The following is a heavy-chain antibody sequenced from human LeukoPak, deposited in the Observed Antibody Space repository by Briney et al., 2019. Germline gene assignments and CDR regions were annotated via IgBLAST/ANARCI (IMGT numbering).Heavy chain of an antibody. CDR2: ISGSGGST. Sequence: PGGSLRLSCAASGFTFSSYAMSWVRQAPGKGLGWVSAISGSGGSTYYADSVKGRFTISRDNSKNTLYLQMNSLRAEDTAVYYCAKRYCSSTSCYDGYGMDVWGQGTTVTVSS. D-gene: IGHD2-2*01. J-gene: IGHJ6*02. V-gene: IGHV3-23*01. CDR3: AKRYCSSTSCYDGYGMDV. CDR1: GFTFSSYA.